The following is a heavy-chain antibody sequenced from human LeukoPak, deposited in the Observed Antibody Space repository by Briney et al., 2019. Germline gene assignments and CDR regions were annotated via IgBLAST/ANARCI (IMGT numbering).Heavy chain of an antibody. CDR3: TTDWPPYYYGSGVVY. D-gene: IGHD3-10*01. V-gene: IGHV3-15*01. CDR1: GFTFSNAW. Sequence: AGGSLRLSCAASGFTFSNAWMSWVRQAPGKGLEWVGRIKSKTDGGTTDYAAPVKGRFTISRDDSKNTLYLQMNSLKTEDTAVYYCTTDWPPYYYGSGVVYWGQGTLVTVSS. CDR2: IKSKTDGGTT. J-gene: IGHJ4*02.